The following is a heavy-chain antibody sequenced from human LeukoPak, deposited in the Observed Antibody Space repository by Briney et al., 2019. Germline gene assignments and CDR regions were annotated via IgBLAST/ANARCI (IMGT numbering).Heavy chain of an antibody. D-gene: IGHD5-18*01. CDR3: ARGGDIQLWYIDY. CDR2: IIPIFGTA. CDR1: GGTFSSYA. Sequence: SVKVSCKASGGTFSSYAISWVRQAPGQGLEWMGGIIPIFGTANYAQKFQGRVTITTDESTSTAYMELRSLRSDDTAVYYCARGGDIQLWYIDYWGQGTLVTVSS. J-gene: IGHJ4*02. V-gene: IGHV1-69*05.